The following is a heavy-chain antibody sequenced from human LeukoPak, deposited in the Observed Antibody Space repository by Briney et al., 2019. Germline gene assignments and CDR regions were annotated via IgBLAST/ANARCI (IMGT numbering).Heavy chain of an antibody. D-gene: IGHD2-2*01. J-gene: IGHJ6*02. CDR1: GFTFSSYA. Sequence: PGRSLRLSCAASGFTFSSYAMPWVRQAPGKGLEWVAVISYDGSNKYYADSVKGRFTISRDNSKNTLYLQMNSLRAEDTAVYYCAKECRSGYYYYYGMDVWGQGTTVTVSS. CDR2: ISYDGSNK. V-gene: IGHV3-30-3*01. CDR3: AKECRSGYYYYYGMDV.